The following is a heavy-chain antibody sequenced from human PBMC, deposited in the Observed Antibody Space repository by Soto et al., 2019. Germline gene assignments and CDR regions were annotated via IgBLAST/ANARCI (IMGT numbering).Heavy chain of an antibody. CDR1: GGTFSSYA. J-gene: IGHJ6*02. V-gene: IGHV1-69*01. Sequence: QVQLVQSGAEVKKPGSSVKVSCKASGGTFSSYAISWVRQAPGQGLKWMGGIIPIFGTANYAQKFQGRVTITADESTSTAYMELSSLRSEDTAVYYCARASIAARRDYYYYGMDVWGQGTTVTVSS. CDR2: IIPIFGTA. CDR3: ARASIAARRDYYYYGMDV. D-gene: IGHD6-6*01.